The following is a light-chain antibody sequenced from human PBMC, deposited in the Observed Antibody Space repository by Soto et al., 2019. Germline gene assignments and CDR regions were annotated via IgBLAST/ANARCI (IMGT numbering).Light chain of an antibody. J-gene: IGKJ2*01. Sequence: DIVMTQSPLSLPVTPGEPASISCRSSRSLLHSNGDNYLDWYLQKPGQSPQLLISLGSNRASGIRDWFSGSGSGTDFTLNSSRVKVLEVQVYYCMQDLEVPNTLGQGTKLEIK. CDR3: MQDLEVPNT. V-gene: IGKV2-28*01. CDR2: LGS. CDR1: RSLLHSNGDNY.